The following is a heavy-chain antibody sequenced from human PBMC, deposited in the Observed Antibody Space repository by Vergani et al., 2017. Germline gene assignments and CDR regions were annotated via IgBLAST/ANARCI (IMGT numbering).Heavy chain of an antibody. Sequence: QLQLQESGPGLVKPSETLSLTCTVSGGSISSYYWSWIRQPPGKGLEWIGYIYYSGSTNYNPSLKSRVTISVDTSKNQFSLKLSSVTAADTAVYYCAREWNYYYMDVWGKGTTVTVSS. J-gene: IGHJ6*03. CDR1: GGSISSYY. V-gene: IGHV4-59*01. CDR2: IYYSGST. CDR3: AREWNYYYMDV.